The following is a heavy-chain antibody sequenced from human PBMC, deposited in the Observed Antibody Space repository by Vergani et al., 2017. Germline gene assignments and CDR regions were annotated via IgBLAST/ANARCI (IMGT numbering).Heavy chain of an antibody. CDR2: IIPVLGKT. CDR3: ARDPRGYGDDPEDYDYGMDV. V-gene: IGHV1-69*08. D-gene: IGHD2-21*02. Sequence: QVQLVQSGAEVKKPGSSVKVSCKASGATFRSNTISWVRQVPGQGLEWMGRIIPVLGKTKYAQDFQGRLTITADTSTSTAYMELTSLRSQDTAVYYCARDPRGYGDDPEDYDYGMDVWGQGTTVTVSS. CDR1: GATFRSNT. J-gene: IGHJ6*02.